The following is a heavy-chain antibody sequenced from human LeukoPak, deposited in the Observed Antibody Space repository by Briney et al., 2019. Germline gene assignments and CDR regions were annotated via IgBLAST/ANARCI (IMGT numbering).Heavy chain of an antibody. CDR2: INPNSGGT. CDR1: GGTFSSYA. V-gene: IGHV1-2*02. CDR3: ARDPHYYDSSGTLGY. J-gene: IGHJ4*02. D-gene: IGHD3-22*01. Sequence: ASVKVSCKASGGTFSSYAISWVRQAPGQGLEWMGWINPNSGGTNYAQKFQGRVTMTRDTSISTAYMELSRLRSDDTAVYYCARDPHYYDSSGTLGYWGQGTLVTVSS.